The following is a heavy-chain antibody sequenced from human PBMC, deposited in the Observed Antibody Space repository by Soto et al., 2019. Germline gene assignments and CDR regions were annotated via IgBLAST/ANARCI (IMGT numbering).Heavy chain of an antibody. CDR3: ARETYYYDSSGYYFPANFDY. D-gene: IGHD3-22*01. Sequence: GGSLRLSCAASGFTFSSYSMNWVRQAPGKGLEWVSSISSSSSYIYYADSVKGRFTISRDNAKNSLYLQMNSLRAEDTAMYYCARETYYYDSSGYYFPANFDYWGQGTLVTVSS. V-gene: IGHV3-21*01. J-gene: IGHJ4*02. CDR2: ISSSSSYI. CDR1: GFTFSSYS.